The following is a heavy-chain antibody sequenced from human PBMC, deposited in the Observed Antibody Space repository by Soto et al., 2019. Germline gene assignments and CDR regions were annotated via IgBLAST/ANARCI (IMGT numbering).Heavy chain of an antibody. D-gene: IGHD1-1*01. J-gene: IGHJ4*02. Sequence: QLQLQESGPGLVKPSETLSLTCTVSGGSISRSPYYWAWIRQPPGKGLQWIGNIYYNGNTFYNPSLKSRVTISIDTSKRQFSLGLSSVTASDTAVYYCARHGPLTNNWNQLNYWGQGTLVTVSS. V-gene: IGHV4-39*01. CDR3: ARHGPLTNNWNQLNY. CDR1: GGSISRSPYY. CDR2: IYYNGNT.